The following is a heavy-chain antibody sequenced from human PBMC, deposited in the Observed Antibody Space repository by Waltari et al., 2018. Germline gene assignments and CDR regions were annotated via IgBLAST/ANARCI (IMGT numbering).Heavy chain of an antibody. CDR2: LNQSGST. CDR3: ARSLLGSSITIFGVPPRGPLDY. Sequence: QVQLQQWGAGLLKPSETLSLTCAVYGGSFSGYYWSWIRQPPGKGLEWIGELNQSGSTNYHPALKSRVTISVDTSKTQFSLKLSSVTAADTAVYYCARSLLGSSITIFGVPPRGPLDYWGQGTLVTVSS. D-gene: IGHD3-3*01. V-gene: IGHV4-34*01. CDR1: GGSFSGYY. J-gene: IGHJ4*02.